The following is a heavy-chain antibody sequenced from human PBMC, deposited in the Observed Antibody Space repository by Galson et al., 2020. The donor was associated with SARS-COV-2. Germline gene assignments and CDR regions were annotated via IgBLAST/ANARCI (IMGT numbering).Heavy chain of an antibody. D-gene: IGHD5-12*01. CDR1: GYSISGGYY. CDR2: IYHSGSS. CDR3: VRGVSAYDSTPLFDS. J-gene: IGHJ4*02. Sequence: SQTLSLTCTVSGYSISGGYYWGCIRQSPGKGLDWIGSIYHSGSSYHNPSLQSRVTISIDSSKNQISLKLTSVTAADTAIYYCVRGVSAYDSTPLFDSWGQGTLVTVSS. V-gene: IGHV4-38-2*02.